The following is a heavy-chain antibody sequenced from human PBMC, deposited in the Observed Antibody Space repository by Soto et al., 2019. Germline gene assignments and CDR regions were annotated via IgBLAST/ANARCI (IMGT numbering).Heavy chain of an antibody. J-gene: IGHJ4*02. CDR2: TFYRSRWYS. Sequence: SQTLSLTCAISGDSVSTNSGAWNWIRQSPSRGLEWLGRTFYRSRWYSDYADSVKGRISINSDTSKNQFSLQLSSVTPEDTAVYYCARAGSKMYRLHPQFDYWGQGTLVTVSS. V-gene: IGHV6-1*01. CDR3: ARAGSKMYRLHPQFDY. CDR1: GDSVSTNSGA. D-gene: IGHD2-2*01.